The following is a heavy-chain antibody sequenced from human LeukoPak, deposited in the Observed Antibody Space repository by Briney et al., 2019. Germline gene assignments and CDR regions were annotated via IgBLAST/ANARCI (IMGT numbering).Heavy chain of an antibody. D-gene: IGHD3-22*01. CDR3: ARGSYDSSDFEYFHH. V-gene: IGHV1-2*02. CDR1: GYTFTGNY. J-gene: IGHJ1*01. CDR2: INPNSGGT. Sequence: ASVKVSCKAFGYTFTGNYMHWVRQAPGQGLEWMGWINPNSGGTNYAQKFQGRVTMTRDTSIGTAYMELNRLRSDDTAVYYCARGSYDSSDFEYFHHWGQGTLVTVSS.